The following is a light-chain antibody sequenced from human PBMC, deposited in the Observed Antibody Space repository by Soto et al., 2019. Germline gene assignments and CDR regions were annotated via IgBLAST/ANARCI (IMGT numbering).Light chain of an antibody. CDR2: GAS. CDR3: QQYNNWPPGT. V-gene: IGKV3-15*01. CDR1: QSVYNN. J-gene: IGKJ3*01. Sequence: EIVMTQSPATLSVSPGERATLSCRASQSVYNNLAWDQQKPGQAPRLLIYGASTRTTGIPARFSGSGSGTEFTLTISILQSEDFAGYFGQQYNNWPPGTFGPGTKVDI.